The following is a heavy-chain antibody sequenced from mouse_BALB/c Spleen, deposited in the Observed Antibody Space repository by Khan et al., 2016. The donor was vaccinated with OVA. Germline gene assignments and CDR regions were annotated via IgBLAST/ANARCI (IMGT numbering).Heavy chain of an antibody. CDR1: GYSITSGYF. V-gene: IGHV3-6*02. J-gene: IGHJ3*01. Sequence: EVKLLESGPGLVKPSQSLSLTCSVTGYSITSGYFWNWIRQFPGNKLEWMGYIRYDGNSNYYPSLKNRISISRDTSKNQFFLKLNSVTPEDTATXYCARGGSSGPAWFTNWGQGTLVTVSA. CDR3: ARGGSSGPAWFTN. D-gene: IGHD3-1*01. CDR2: IRYDGNS.